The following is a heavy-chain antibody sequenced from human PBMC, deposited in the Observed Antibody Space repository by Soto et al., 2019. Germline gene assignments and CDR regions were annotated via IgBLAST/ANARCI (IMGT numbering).Heavy chain of an antibody. D-gene: IGHD3-10*01. CDR1: GDSISSRSYY. Sequence: SSETLSLTCTVTGDSISSRSYYWGWIRQPPGKGLEWIGSIYYSGSTYNNPSLRSRFTISRDNAKNSLYLQMNSLRAEDTAVYYCARAPYGGNSAWGIDYWGQGTLGTVSS. CDR3: ARAPYGGNSAWGIDY. V-gene: IGHV4-39*07. J-gene: IGHJ4*02. CDR2: IYYSGST.